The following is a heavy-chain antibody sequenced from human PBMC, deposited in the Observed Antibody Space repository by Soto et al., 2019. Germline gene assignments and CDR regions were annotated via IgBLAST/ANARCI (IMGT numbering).Heavy chain of an antibody. V-gene: IGHV1-3*01. CDR1: GYTFTNSA. Sequence: ASVKVSCKASGYTFTNSALHWVRQAPGQRLEWMGWINAGNGITKYSQKFQGRVTITRDTSASTAHMELSSLRSEDTAVYYCVRESSGYYGSGAFDIWGQGTMVTVSS. CDR2: INAGNGIT. J-gene: IGHJ3*02. D-gene: IGHD6-19*01. CDR3: VRESSGYYGSGAFDI.